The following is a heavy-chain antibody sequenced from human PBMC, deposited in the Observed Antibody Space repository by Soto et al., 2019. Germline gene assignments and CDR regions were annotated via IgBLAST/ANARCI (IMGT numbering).Heavy chain of an antibody. J-gene: IGHJ6*02. Sequence: QVQLVQSGAEVKKPGSSVKVSCKASGGTFSSYAISWVRQAPGQGLEWMGGIIPIFGTANYAQKFQGRVTITADESTSTAYMELSSLRSEDTAVYYCARDLEGMSVLGHYGMDVWGQGPTVTVSS. CDR3: ARDLEGMSVLGHYGMDV. CDR1: GGTFSSYA. V-gene: IGHV1-69*01. CDR2: IIPIFGTA. D-gene: IGHD3-10*01.